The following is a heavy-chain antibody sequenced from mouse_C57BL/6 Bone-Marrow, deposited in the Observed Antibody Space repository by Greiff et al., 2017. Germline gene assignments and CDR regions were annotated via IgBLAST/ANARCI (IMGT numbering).Heavy chain of an antibody. CDR3: ARVVVYFDD. CDR1: GFTFSDYY. J-gene: IGHJ2*01. Sequence: EVKLVESEGGLVQPGSSMKLSCTASGFTFSDYYMAWVRQVPEKGLEWVANINYDGSSTYYLDSLKSRFIISRDNAKNILYLQMSSLKSEDTATYYCARVVVYFDDWGQGTTLTVAS. CDR2: INYDGSST. D-gene: IGHD2-2*01. V-gene: IGHV5-16*01.